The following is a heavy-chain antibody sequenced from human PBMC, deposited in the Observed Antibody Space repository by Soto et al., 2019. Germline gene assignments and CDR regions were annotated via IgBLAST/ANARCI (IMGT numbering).Heavy chain of an antibody. V-gene: IGHV1-3*01. CDR2: INAGNGDT. CDR3: ARGTYYYGLDV. Sequence: QVPVVQSGAEVKKPGASVKVSCKAFGYTFINYAMQWVRQAPGQRLEWMGWINAGNGDTKYSQNFQGRVTITSDTSASTAYMELSSLRSEDTAVYYCARGTYYYGLDVWGQGTTVTVSS. CDR1: GYTFINYA. J-gene: IGHJ6*02.